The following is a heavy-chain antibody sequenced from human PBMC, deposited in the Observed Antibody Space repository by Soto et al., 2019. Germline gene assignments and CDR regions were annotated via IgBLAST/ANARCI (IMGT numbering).Heavy chain of an antibody. V-gene: IGHV3-23*01. J-gene: IGHJ4*02. CDR1: GFTFSSYA. D-gene: IGHD4-17*01. Sequence: GGSLRLSCAASGFTFSSYAMSWVRQPPGKGLEWVSGISGSDERTYYADSVKGRFTLSRDNSKNTVYLQMNNRRAEDTAVYYCAKDPYGTQLTYYFDYWGQGTLVTVSS. CDR2: ISGSDERT. CDR3: AKDPYGTQLTYYFDY.